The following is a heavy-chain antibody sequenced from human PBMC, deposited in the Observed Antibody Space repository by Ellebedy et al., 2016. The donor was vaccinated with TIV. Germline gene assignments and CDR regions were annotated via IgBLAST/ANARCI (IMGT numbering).Heavy chain of an antibody. D-gene: IGHD3-10*01. J-gene: IGHJ4*02. V-gene: IGHV4-59*01. CDR2: IHFSGSA. CDR3: ASFFGSGTYEVLDY. CDR1: GGSITTYY. Sequence: SETLSLTCAVSGGSITTYYCSWIRQSPGKGLEWIGYIHFSGSANYNPSLRSRVTLSVDTSKNQVSLQLRSVTAADTAVYYCASFFGSGTYEVLDYWGQGTLVTVSS.